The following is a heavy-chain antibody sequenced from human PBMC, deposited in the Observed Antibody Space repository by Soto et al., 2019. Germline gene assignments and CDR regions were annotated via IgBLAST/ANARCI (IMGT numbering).Heavy chain of an antibody. CDR1: GFTFSSYA. CDR3: ARDAAGPSGDSSGYDNYYYYYGMDV. CDR2: ISYDGSNK. J-gene: IGHJ6*02. V-gene: IGHV3-30-3*01. Sequence: GGSLRLSCAASGFTFSSYAMHWVRQAPGKGLEWVAVISYDGSNKYYADSVKGRFTISRDNSKNTLYLQMNSLRAEDTAVYYCARDAAGPSGDSSGYDNYYYYYGMDVWGQGTTVTVSS. D-gene: IGHD5-12*01.